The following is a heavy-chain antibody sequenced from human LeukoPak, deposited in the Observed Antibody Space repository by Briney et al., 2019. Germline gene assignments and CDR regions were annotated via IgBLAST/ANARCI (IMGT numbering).Heavy chain of an antibody. Sequence: ASVKVSCKASGYTFTSYGISWVRQAPGQGLEWMGWISAYNGNTNYAQKFQGRVTITADKSTSTAYMELSSLRSEDTAVYYCAREDPSGSYFDYWGQGTLVTVSS. J-gene: IGHJ4*02. CDR1: GYTFTSYG. D-gene: IGHD1-26*01. CDR3: AREDPSGSYFDY. CDR2: ISAYNGNT. V-gene: IGHV1-18*01.